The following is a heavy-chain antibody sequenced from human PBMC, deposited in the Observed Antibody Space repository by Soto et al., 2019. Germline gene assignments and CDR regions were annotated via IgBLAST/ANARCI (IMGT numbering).Heavy chain of an antibody. D-gene: IGHD6-13*01. Sequence: SETLSLTFTVSGGSISSYCWSWIRQPPGKGLEWIGYIYYSGSTNYNPSLKSRVTISVDTSKNQFSLKLSSVTAADTAVYYCARDFGIAAAGSHPHYYYYGMDVWGQGTTVTVSS. V-gene: IGHV4-59*01. J-gene: IGHJ6*02. CDR1: GGSISSYC. CDR3: ARDFGIAAAGSHPHYYYYGMDV. CDR2: IYYSGST.